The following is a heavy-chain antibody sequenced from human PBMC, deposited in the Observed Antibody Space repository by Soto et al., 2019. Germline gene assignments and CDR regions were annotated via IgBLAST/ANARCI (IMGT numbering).Heavy chain of an antibody. CDR1: GFTFSSYG. V-gene: IGHV3-30*18. J-gene: IGHJ4*02. D-gene: IGHD1-26*01. Sequence: PGGSLRLSCAASGFTFSSYGMHWVRQAPGKGLEWVAVISYDGSNKYYADSVKGRFTISRDNSKNTLYLQMNSLRAEDTAVYYCAKDSVGATRKTGNIDYWGQGTRVTVAS. CDR2: ISYDGSNK. CDR3: AKDSVGATRKTGNIDY.